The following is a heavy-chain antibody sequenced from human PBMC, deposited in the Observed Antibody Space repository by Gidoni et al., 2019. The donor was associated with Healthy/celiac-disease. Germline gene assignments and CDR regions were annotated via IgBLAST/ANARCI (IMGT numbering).Heavy chain of an antibody. CDR3: ATRKWQLVATNNKEPIDY. D-gene: IGHD5-12*01. Sequence: EVQLVESGGGLIQPGGSLRLSCAASGFTVSSNYMSWVRQAPGKGLEWVSVIYSGGSTYYADSVKGRFTISRDNSKNTLYLQMNSLRAEDTAVYYCATRKWQLVATNNKEPIDYWGQGTLVTVSS. J-gene: IGHJ4*02. CDR1: GFTVSSNY. CDR2: IYSGGST. V-gene: IGHV3-53*01.